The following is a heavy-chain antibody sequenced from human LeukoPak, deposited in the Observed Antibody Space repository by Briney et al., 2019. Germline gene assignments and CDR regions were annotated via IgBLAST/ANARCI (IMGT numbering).Heavy chain of an antibody. Sequence: SETLSLTCIVSGGSITSYYWSWLRQPPGKGLEWIGYIYYGGITHYNPSLKSRVTISVDTSKNQFSLKLSSVTAADTAVYYCARTYCSGGSCHFDYWGQGTLVTVSS. V-gene: IGHV4-59*08. CDR2: IYYGGIT. CDR1: GGSITSYY. D-gene: IGHD2-15*01. CDR3: ARTYCSGGSCHFDY. J-gene: IGHJ4*02.